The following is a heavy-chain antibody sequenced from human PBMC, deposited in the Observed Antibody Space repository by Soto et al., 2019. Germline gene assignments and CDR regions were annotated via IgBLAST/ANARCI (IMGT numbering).Heavy chain of an antibody. D-gene: IGHD3-10*01. CDR2: IYYDGTNE. CDR1: GFSFFGQG. CDR3: ARIKDSHSVLVRLYFFDL. V-gene: IGHV3-33*01. J-gene: IGHJ4*02. Sequence: QEQLVESGGGVVQPGRSLRLSCEASGFSFFGQGMSWVRQSPGKGLEWVAMIYYDGTNEYYHDSVKGRFTISIDTSTKTLSLQMNSLRADDTAVYYCARIKDSHSVLVRLYFFDLWGPGTLVTVSS.